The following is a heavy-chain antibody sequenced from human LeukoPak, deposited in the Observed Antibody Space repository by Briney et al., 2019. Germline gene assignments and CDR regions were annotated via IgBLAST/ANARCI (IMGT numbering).Heavy chain of an antibody. CDR3: ARLGYSSSLPDY. V-gene: IGHV3-66*01. CDR1: GFTVSSNY. D-gene: IGHD6-6*01. J-gene: IGHJ4*02. Sequence: GGSLRLSCAASGFTVSSNYMSWVRQAPGKGLEWVSVIYSGGSTYYADSVKGRFTISKDNSKNTLYLQMNSLRAEDTAVYYCARLGYSSSLPDYWGRGTLVTVSS. CDR2: IYSGGST.